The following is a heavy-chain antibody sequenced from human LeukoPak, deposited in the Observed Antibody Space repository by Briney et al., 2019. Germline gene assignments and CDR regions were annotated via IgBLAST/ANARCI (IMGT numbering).Heavy chain of an antibody. CDR3: AKDRVGASPHNAFDI. CDR2: ISGSGGST. V-gene: IGHV3-23*01. J-gene: IGHJ3*02. D-gene: IGHD1-26*01. Sequence: GGSLRLSCAASGFTFSSYAMSWARQAPGKGLEWVSAISGSGGSTYYADSVMGRFTISRDNSKNTLYVQMNSLRADDTAIYYCAKDRVGASPHNAFDIWGQGTMVTVSS. CDR1: GFTFSSYA.